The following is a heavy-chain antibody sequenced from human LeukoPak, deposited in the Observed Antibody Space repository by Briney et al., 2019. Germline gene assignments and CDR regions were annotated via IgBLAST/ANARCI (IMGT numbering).Heavy chain of an antibody. Sequence: GGSLRLSCETSGFTFKNVWMIWVRQTPGKILEWVGRIKSRADGGTIHYAALVKGRFTISRDDSKNTLFLQMNSLKSEDTAVYYCATYAGYDASDHWGQGTLVTVSS. D-gene: IGHD5-12*01. CDR1: GFTFKNVW. J-gene: IGHJ4*02. CDR3: ATYAGYDASDH. CDR2: IKSRADGGTI. V-gene: IGHV3-15*01.